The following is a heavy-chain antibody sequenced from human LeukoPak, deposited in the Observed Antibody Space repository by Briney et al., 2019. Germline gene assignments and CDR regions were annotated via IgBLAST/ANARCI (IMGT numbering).Heavy chain of an antibody. D-gene: IGHD6-13*01. CDR1: GFTFSTYW. V-gene: IGHV3-30*03. CDR3: ARDQAASSWYGDAFDI. CDR2: ISYDGSNK. J-gene: IGHJ3*02. Sequence: GGSLRLSCAASGFTFSTYWMGWVRQAPGKGLEWVAVISYDGSNKYYADSVKGRFTISRDNSKNTLYLQMNSLRAEDTAVYYCARDQAASSWYGDAFDIWGQGTMVTVSS.